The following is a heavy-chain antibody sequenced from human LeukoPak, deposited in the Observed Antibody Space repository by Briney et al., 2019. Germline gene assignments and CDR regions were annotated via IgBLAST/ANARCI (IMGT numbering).Heavy chain of an antibody. J-gene: IGHJ6*02. D-gene: IGHD3-9*01. CDR1: EFTVSSNY. V-gene: IGHV3-66*01. Sequence: TGGSLRLSCAASEFTVSSNYMSWVRQAPGKGLEWVSVIYSGGSTYYADSVKGRFTISRDNSKNTLYLQMNSLRAEDTAVYYCARERYDILTGYLEYGMDVWGQGTTVTVSS. CDR3: ARERYDILTGYLEYGMDV. CDR2: IYSGGST.